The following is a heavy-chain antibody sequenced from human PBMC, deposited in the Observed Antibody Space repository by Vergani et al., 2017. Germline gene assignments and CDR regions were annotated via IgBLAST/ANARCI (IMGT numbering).Heavy chain of an antibody. Sequence: QVQLVQSGAEVKKPGSSVKVSCKASGGTFSSYAISWVRQAPGQGLEWMGRIIPILGIANYAQKFQGRVTITADKSTSTAYMELSSLRAEDTAVYYCARDRDTAMVHIYWGQGTLVTVSS. CDR3: ARDRDTAMVHIY. J-gene: IGHJ4*02. V-gene: IGHV1-69*04. CDR1: GGTFSSYA. CDR2: IIPILGIA. D-gene: IGHD5-18*01.